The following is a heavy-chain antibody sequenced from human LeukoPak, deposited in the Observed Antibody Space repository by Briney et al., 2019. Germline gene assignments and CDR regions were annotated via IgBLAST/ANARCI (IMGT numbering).Heavy chain of an antibody. CDR3: ARVGYCSGGSCYPDYYYFYGMDV. J-gene: IGHJ6*02. V-gene: IGHV3-33*01. CDR2: IWYDGSNK. CDR1: GFTFSNYG. D-gene: IGHD2-15*01. Sequence: PGRSLRLSCAASGFTFSNYGMHWARQAPGKGLEWVAVIWYDGSNKYYADSVKGRFTISRDNSRTTLYLQMNSLRAEDTAVYYCARVGYCSGGSCYPDYYYFYGMDVWGQGTTVTVSS.